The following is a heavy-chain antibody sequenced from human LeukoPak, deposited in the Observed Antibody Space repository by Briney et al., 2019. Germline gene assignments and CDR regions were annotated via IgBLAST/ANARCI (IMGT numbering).Heavy chain of an antibody. Sequence: ASVKVSSKVSGYTLTELSMHWVRQAPGKGLEWMGGFDPEDGETIYAQKFQGRVTMTEDTSTDTAYMELSSLRSEDTAVYYCATTPWSPYYYGMDVWGQGTTVTVSS. CDR3: ATTPWSPYYYGMDV. CDR1: GYTLTELS. CDR2: FDPEDGET. V-gene: IGHV1-24*01. J-gene: IGHJ6*02.